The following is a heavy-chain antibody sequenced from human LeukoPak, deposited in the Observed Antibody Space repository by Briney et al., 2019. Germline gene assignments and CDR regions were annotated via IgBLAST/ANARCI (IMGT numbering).Heavy chain of an antibody. V-gene: IGHV1-2*06. CDR2: INPNSGGT. CDR1: GYTFTSYG. J-gene: IGHJ4*02. Sequence: ASVKVSCKASGYTFTSYGISWVRQAPGQGLEWMGRINPNSGGTNYAQKFQGRVTMTRDTSISTAYMELRSLRSDDTAVYYCARDFFHGHCAGLSCFLLDYWGQGSLVTVSS. CDR3: ARDFFHGHCAGLSCFLLDY. D-gene: IGHD2-15*01.